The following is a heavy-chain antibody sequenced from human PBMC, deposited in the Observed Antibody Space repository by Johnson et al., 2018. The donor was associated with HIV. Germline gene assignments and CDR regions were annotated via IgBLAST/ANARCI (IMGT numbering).Heavy chain of an antibody. CDR1: GFTFSSYG. CDR2: ISYDGNNK. Sequence: QVQLVESGGGVVQPGRSLRLSCAASGFTFSSYGMHWVRQAPGKGLEWVAVISYDGNNKYYVDSVKGRFTISRDNAKNSLYLQMNSLRAEDAALYYCAKAFLEDPSDAFDIWGQGTMVTVSS. J-gene: IGHJ3*02. V-gene: IGHV3-30*18. D-gene: IGHD2/OR15-2a*01. CDR3: AKAFLEDPSDAFDI.